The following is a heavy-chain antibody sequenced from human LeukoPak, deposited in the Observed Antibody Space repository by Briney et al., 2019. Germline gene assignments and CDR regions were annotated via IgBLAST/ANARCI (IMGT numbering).Heavy chain of an antibody. CDR1: GGSISSYY. CDR2: IHYSGST. J-gene: IGHJ5*02. V-gene: IGHV4-59*01. CDR3: ARAGGSSSWYVDWFDP. D-gene: IGHD6-13*01. Sequence: SETLSLTCTVSGGSISSYYWSWIRQPPGKGLEWIGYIHYSGSTNYNPSLKSRVTISVDTSKNQFSLKLSSVTAADTAVYYCARAGGSSSWYVDWFDPWGQGTLVTVSS.